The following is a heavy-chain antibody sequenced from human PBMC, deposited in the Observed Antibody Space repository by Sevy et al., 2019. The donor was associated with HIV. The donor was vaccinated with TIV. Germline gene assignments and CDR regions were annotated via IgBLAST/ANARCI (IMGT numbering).Heavy chain of an antibody. J-gene: IGHJ3*02. CDR2: IYSGGST. V-gene: IGHV3-53*01. CDR3: ARGESREGAFDI. Sequence: GGSLRLSCAASGFTVSSNYMSWVRHAPGKGLEWVSVIYSGGSTYYADSVKGRFTISRDNSKNTLYLQMNSLRAEETAVYYCARGESREGAFDIWGQGTMVTVSS. D-gene: IGHD1-26*01. CDR1: GFTVSSNY.